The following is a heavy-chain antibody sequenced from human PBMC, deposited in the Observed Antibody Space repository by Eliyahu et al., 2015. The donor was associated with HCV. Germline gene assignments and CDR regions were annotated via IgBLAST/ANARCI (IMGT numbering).Heavy chain of an antibody. Sequence: QLQLQESGPGLVKPSETLSLXCTVSGDSXXNTXYYWGWIRQPPGKGLEWIGNILYSGRTYYNPSLKSRVSISVETSKRQFSLKMNYVTAADTAVYYCATLWRGYCRSTSCYRGYFDPWGQGTLVIVSS. J-gene: IGHJ5*02. D-gene: IGHD2-2*02. CDR2: ILYSGRT. CDR3: ATLWRGYCRSTSCYRGYFDP. CDR1: GDSXXNTXYY. V-gene: IGHV4-39*07.